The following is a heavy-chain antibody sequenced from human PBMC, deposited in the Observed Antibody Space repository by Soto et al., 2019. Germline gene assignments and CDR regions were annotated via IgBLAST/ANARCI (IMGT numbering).Heavy chain of an antibody. D-gene: IGHD2-2*01. V-gene: IGHV3-74*01. J-gene: IGHJ4*02. CDR3: AKGGCSSTSCLDY. CDR2: INSDGSST. CDR1: GFTFSTYW. Sequence: GGSLRLSCAASGFTFSTYWMHWVRQAPGKGVVWVSHINSDGSSTNYADSVKGRFTISRDNAKNTLYLQMTSLRAEDTAVYYCAKGGCSSTSCLDYWGQGTLVTVSS.